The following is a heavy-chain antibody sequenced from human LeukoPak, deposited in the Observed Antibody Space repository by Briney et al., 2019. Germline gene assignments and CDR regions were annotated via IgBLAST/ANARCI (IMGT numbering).Heavy chain of an antibody. D-gene: IGHD1-1*01. CDR1: GGFTSPYK. J-gene: IGHJ6*02. CDR2: IYYGGTT. CDR3: ARDNDHYGMDV. V-gene: IGHV4-59*12. Sequence: SETLSLTCTVSGGFTSPYKWNWIRQLPGKGLEWIGCIYYGGTTYYHPSLKSRVTISIDTSKNLFSLKLTSVTAADKAVYYCARDNDHYGMDVWGQGTTVTVSS.